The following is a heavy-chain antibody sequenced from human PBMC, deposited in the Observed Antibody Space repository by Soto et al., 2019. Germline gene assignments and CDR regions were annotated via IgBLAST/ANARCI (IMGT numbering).Heavy chain of an antibody. Sequence: GASVKVSCKASGYTFTSYGISWVRQAPGQGLEWMGWISAYNGNTNYAQKLQGRVTMTTDTSTSTAYMELRSLRSDDTAVYYCARESYSSSWYKDYYGMDVWGQGTTVTVSS. D-gene: IGHD6-13*01. CDR1: GYTFTSYG. J-gene: IGHJ6*02. CDR2: ISAYNGNT. V-gene: IGHV1-18*01. CDR3: ARESYSSSWYKDYYGMDV.